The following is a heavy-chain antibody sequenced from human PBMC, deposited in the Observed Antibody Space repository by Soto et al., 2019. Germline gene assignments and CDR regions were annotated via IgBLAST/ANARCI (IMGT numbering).Heavy chain of an antibody. V-gene: IGHV3-21*01. CDR3: ARDPQSSEYDILTGYYYFDY. Sequence: GGSLRLSCAASGFTFSSYSMNWVRQAPGKGLEWVSSISSSSSYIYYADSVKGRFTISRDNAKNSLYLQMNSLRAEDTAVYYCARDPQSSEYDILTGYYYFDYWGQGTLVTVSS. CDR2: ISSSSSYI. CDR1: GFTFSSYS. D-gene: IGHD3-9*01. J-gene: IGHJ4*02.